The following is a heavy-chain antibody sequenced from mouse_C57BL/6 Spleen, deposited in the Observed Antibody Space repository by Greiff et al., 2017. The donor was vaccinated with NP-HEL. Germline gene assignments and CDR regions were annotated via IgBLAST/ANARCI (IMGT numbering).Heavy chain of an antibody. Sequence: EVQGVESGGGLVKPGGSLKLSCAASGFTFSSYAMSWVRQTPEKRLEWVATISDGGSYTYYPDNVKGRFTISRDNAKNNLYLQMSHLKSEDTAMYYCARDLHTAQATSAWFAYWGQGTLVTVSA. CDR2: ISDGGSYT. CDR3: ARDLHTAQATSAWFAY. CDR1: GFTFSSYA. J-gene: IGHJ3*01. V-gene: IGHV5-4*01. D-gene: IGHD3-2*02.